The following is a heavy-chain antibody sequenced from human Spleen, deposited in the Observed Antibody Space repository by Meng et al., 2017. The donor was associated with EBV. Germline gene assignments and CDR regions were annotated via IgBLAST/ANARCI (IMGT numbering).Heavy chain of an antibody. Sequence: QVQLVESGGGLVKPGGSLRLSCAASGFTFSDYYMSWIRQAPGKGLEWVSYISGTGSTIAYADSLKGRFTISRDKSKNSLYLQLDNLRVEDTAVYYCARVFGTVTFDHWGQGTLVTVSS. D-gene: IGHD3-10*02. CDR2: ISGTGSTI. CDR1: GFTFSDYY. V-gene: IGHV3-11*01. CDR3: ARVFGTVTFDH. J-gene: IGHJ4*02.